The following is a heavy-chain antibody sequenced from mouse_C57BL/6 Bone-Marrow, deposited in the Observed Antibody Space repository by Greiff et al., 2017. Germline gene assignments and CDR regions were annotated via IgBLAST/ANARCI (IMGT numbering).Heavy chain of an antibody. J-gene: IGHJ4*01. V-gene: IGHV1-18*01. CDR1: GYTFTDYN. Sequence: QLKQSGPELVKPGASVKIPCKASGYTFTDYNMDWVKQSHGKSLEWIGDINPNNGGTIYNQKFKGKATLTVDKSSSTAYMELRSLTSEDTAVYYCARFYYEDYYAMDYWGQGTSVTVSS. D-gene: IGHD1-1*01. CDR2: INPNNGGT. CDR3: ARFYYEDYYAMDY.